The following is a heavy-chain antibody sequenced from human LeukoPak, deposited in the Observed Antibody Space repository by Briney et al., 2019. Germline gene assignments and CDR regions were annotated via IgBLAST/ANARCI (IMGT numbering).Heavy chain of an antibody. CDR2: INPSGGST. CDR1: GYTFTSYY. CDR3: VRDAGVVGLTSKKYFDY. Sequence: ASVKVSCKASGYTFTSYYIHWVRQAPGPGLEWMGIINPSGGSTNYAPMFQGRVTMTRDTSTSTVYMELSSLRSEDAAVYYCVRDAGVVGLTSKKYFDYWGQGTLVTVSS. D-gene: IGHD1-26*01. J-gene: IGHJ4*02. V-gene: IGHV1-46*01.